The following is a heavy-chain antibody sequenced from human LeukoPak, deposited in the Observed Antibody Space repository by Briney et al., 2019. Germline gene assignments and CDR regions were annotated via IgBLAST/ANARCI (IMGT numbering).Heavy chain of an antibody. CDR2: ISAYNGNT. CDR3: ARVGGFDDYVWGSYRYSWFDP. Sequence: ASVKVSCKASGYTFTSYGISWVRQAPGQGLEWMGWISAYNGNTNYAQKLQGRVTMTTDTSTSTAYMELRSLRSDDTAVYYCARVGGFDDYVWGSYRYSWFDPWGQGTLVTVSS. CDR1: GYTFTSYG. J-gene: IGHJ5*02. V-gene: IGHV1-18*01. D-gene: IGHD3-16*02.